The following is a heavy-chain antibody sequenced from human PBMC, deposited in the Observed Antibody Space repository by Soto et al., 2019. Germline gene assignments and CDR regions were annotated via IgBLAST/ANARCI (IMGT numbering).Heavy chain of an antibody. V-gene: IGHV1-69*01. CDR3: ARGLRDYYDTTGYFFDY. J-gene: IGHJ4*02. Sequence: QVQLVQSGAEVKKPGSSVRVSCTASGDPFTSYAIGWVRQAPGQGLEWMGGIIPIFATVDYAQKFQGRVTITADESTTTAYMELSSLRSEDTAVYYCARGLRDYYDTTGYFFDYWGQGTLVTVSS. D-gene: IGHD3-22*01. CDR1: GDPFTSYA. CDR2: IIPIFATV.